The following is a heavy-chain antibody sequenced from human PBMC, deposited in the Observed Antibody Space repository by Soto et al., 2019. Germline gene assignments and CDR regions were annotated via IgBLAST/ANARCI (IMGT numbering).Heavy chain of an antibody. CDR2: ISSSSSTI. CDR1: GFTFSSNS. V-gene: IGHV3-48*02. CDR3: ARVIWSGHLTSDL. J-gene: IGHJ5*02. Sequence: EVQVVESGGGLVQPGGSLRLSCAASGFTFSSNSMNWVRQAPGKGLEWISYISSSSSTIYAASVKGRFTISRDNAKNSLYLQMNSQRDEDTAVYYCARVIWSGHLTSDLWGQGTLVTVSS. D-gene: IGHD3-3*01.